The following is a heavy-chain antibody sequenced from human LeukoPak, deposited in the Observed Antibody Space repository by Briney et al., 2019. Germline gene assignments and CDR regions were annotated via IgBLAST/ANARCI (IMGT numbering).Heavy chain of an antibody. D-gene: IGHD6-6*01. J-gene: IGHJ4*02. Sequence: ASVKVSCKASGYTFSNYGINWVRQAPGQGLEWMGIINPSGGSTSYAQKFQGRVTMTRDTSTSTVYMELSSLRSEDTAVYYCARVDTIYSSSSEWDFDYWGQGTLVTVSS. CDR3: ARVDTIYSSSSEWDFDY. V-gene: IGHV1-46*01. CDR2: INPSGGST. CDR1: GYTFSNYG.